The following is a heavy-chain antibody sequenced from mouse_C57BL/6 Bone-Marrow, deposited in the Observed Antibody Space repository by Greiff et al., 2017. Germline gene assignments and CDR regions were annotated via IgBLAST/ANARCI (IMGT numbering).Heavy chain of an antibody. CDR2: ISSGGSYT. Sequence: EVQRVESGGDLVKPGGSLKLSCAASGFTFSSYGMSWVRQTPDKRLEWVATISSGGSYTYYPDSVKGRFTISRDNAKNTLYLQMSSLKSEDTAMYYCARDGYDGGAWFAYWGQGTLVTVSA. D-gene: IGHD2-2*01. V-gene: IGHV5-6*01. J-gene: IGHJ3*01. CDR1: GFTFSSYG. CDR3: ARDGYDGGAWFAY.